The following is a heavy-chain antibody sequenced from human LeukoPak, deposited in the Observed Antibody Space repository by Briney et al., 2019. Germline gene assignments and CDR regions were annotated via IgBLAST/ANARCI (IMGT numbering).Heavy chain of an antibody. CDR1: GGSISSGGYY. Sequence: SQTLSLTCTVSGGSISSGGYYWSCIRQHPGKGLEWIVYIYYSGSTYYNPSLKSRVTISVDTSKNQFSLKLSSVTAADTAVYYCASSAMVRDYYYYGMDVWGQGTTVTVSS. CDR3: ASSAMVRDYYYYGMDV. CDR2: IYYSGST. V-gene: IGHV4-31*03. J-gene: IGHJ6*02. D-gene: IGHD5-18*01.